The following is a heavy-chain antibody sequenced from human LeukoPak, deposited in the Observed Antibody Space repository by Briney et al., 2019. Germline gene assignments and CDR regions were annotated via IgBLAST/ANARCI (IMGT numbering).Heavy chain of an antibody. CDR3: ARLSETPAFYPGGRCLYLAY. J-gene: IGHJ4*02. V-gene: IGHV1-8*02. CDR2: MNPSTGNT. Sequence: ASVKVSRKASGGTLSSYAISWVRQAPGQGLEWMGWMNPSTGNTGYAQKFQGRVTMTRDTSTSTAYMELSSLKSEDTAVYYCARLSETPAFYPGGRCLYLAYWGQGAQVTVSS. CDR1: GGTLSSYA. D-gene: IGHD2-8*02.